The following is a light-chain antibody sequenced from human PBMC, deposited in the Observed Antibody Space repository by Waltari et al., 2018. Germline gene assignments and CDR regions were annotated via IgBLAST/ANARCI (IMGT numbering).Light chain of an antibody. CDR2: EDS. J-gene: IGLJ2*01. V-gene: IGLV3-10*01. CDR3: YSTDSRGNQRV. Sequence: SYELTQPPSVSVSPGQTARITCSGDALPNRYAYWYQQKSGQAPGFVIYEDSRVPPGIPEVLSGSSSGTMATLTISGAQVEYEADYYCYSTDSRGNQRVFGGGTKLTVL. CDR1: ALPNRY.